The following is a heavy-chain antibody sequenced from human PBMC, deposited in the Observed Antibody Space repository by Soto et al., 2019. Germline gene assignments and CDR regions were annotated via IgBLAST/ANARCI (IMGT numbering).Heavy chain of an antibody. D-gene: IGHD6-13*01. CDR3: AKRRPYSSSWYEDY. Sequence: LRLSCAASGFTFSSYAMSWVRQAPGKGLEWVSAISGSGGSTYYADSVKGRFTISRDNSKNTLYLQMNSLRAEDTAVYYCAKRRPYSSSWYEDYWGQGTLVTVSS. CDR2: ISGSGGST. CDR1: GFTFSSYA. V-gene: IGHV3-23*01. J-gene: IGHJ4*02.